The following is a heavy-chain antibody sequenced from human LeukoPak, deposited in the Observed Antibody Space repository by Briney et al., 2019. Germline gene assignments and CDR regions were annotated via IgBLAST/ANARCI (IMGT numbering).Heavy chain of an antibody. D-gene: IGHD3-3*01. CDR1: GGSISSYY. V-gene: IGHV4-4*07. CDR3: AGETPITIFGVVIIGGYDNWFDP. Sequence: SETLSLTCTVSGGSISSYYWSWIRQPPGKGLEWIGRIYTSGSTNYNPSLKSRVPMSVETSKNQFSLKLKSLTAADTAAYYCAGETPITIFGVVIIGGYDNWFDPWGQGTMVTVSS. CDR2: IYTSGST. J-gene: IGHJ5*02.